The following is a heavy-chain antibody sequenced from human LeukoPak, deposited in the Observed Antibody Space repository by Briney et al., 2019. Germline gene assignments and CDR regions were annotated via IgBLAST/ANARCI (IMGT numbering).Heavy chain of an antibody. V-gene: IGHV3-30*01. CDR3: ARGRGSSWYFDY. CDR1: GFTFSSYE. D-gene: IGHD6-13*01. J-gene: IGHJ4*02. Sequence: PGGSLRLSCAASGFTFSSYEMNWVRQAPGKGLEWVAVISYDGSNKYYADSVKGRFTISRDNSKNTLYLQMNSLRAEDTAVYYCARGRGSSWYFDYWGQGTLVTVSS. CDR2: ISYDGSNK.